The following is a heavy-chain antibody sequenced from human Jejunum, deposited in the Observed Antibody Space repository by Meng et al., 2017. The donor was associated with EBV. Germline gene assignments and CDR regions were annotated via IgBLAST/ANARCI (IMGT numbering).Heavy chain of an antibody. D-gene: IGHD2/OR15-2a*01. CDR1: GGSINSKNW. V-gene: IGHV4-4*02. CDR2: IDHSGST. CDR3: ARDSQYLARGYFDY. J-gene: IGHJ4*02. Sequence: QVQLQESGPGLVQPSXXLSLTCTVSGGSINSKNWWHWVRQAPGKGLEWIGEIDHSGSTHYNPSLKSRVTISLGTSMNQFSLELTSPTAADTAVYYCARDSQYLARGYFDYWGQGALVTVSS.